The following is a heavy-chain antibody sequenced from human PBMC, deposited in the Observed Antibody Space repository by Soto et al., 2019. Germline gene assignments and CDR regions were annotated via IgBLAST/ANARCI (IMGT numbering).Heavy chain of an antibody. V-gene: IGHV1-69*12. D-gene: IGHD3-22*01. CDR1: GGAFSDYA. CDR2: IMPIFRAP. CDR3: ARWLKGPDIGNYYYGMDV. J-gene: IGHJ6*02. Sequence: QVQLVQSGAEVKKPGSSVKVSCKASGGAFSDYAFSWVRQAPGQGLEWLGGIMPIFRAPDYAQKFQGRVTLTADAFTRTGYMEMNSLRSEDTAVYDCARWLKGPDIGNYYYGMDVWGQGTTVTVS.